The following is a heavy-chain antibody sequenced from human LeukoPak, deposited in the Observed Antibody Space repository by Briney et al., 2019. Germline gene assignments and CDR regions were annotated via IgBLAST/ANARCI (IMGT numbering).Heavy chain of an antibody. CDR1: GFTFSSYW. CDR3: ARGTESPYSSSWYAPH. J-gene: IGHJ4*02. D-gene: IGHD6-13*01. Sequence: GGSLRLSCAASGFTFSSYWMSWVCQAPGKGLEWVANIKQDGSEKYYVDSVKGRFTISRDNAKNSLYLQMNSLRAEDTAVYYCARGTESPYSSSWYAPHWGQGTLVTVSS. V-gene: IGHV3-7*01. CDR2: IKQDGSEK.